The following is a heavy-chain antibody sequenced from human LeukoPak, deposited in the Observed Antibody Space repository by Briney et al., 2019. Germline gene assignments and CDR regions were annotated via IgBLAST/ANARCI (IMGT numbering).Heavy chain of an antibody. CDR3: VRDSVGLYYFNY. CDR1: GFTISSNY. V-gene: IGHV3-53*01. Sequence: PGGSLSLSCAASGFTISSNYMSWVRQAPGKGLERVSAIYSGGSTYYADSVKGRFTISRDNSKNTLYLQMNSLRAKDTAVYYCVRDSVGLYYFNYWGQGTLVTVSS. J-gene: IGHJ4*02. D-gene: IGHD1-26*01. CDR2: IYSGGST.